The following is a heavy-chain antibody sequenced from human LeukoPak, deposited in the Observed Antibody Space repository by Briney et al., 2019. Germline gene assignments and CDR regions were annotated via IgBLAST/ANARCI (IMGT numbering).Heavy chain of an antibody. CDR3: ARDASDFAYFDY. CDR1: GFTFSNYA. CDR2: ISYDGINK. V-gene: IGHV3-30-3*01. D-gene: IGHD2-21*01. J-gene: IGHJ4*02. Sequence: PGGSLRLSCAASGFTFSNYAMHWVRQAPGKGLEWVAVISYDGINKYYADSVKGRFTLSRDNSKNTLYLQMNSLGAEDTAVFHCARDASDFAYFDYWGQGTLVTVSS.